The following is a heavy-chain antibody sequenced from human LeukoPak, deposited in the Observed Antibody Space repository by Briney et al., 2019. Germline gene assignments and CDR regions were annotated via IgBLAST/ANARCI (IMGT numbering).Heavy chain of an antibody. Sequence: SETLSLTCTVSGGSISSSSYYWGWIRQPPGKGLEWIGSIYYSGSTYYNPSLKSRVTISVDTSKNQFSLKLSSVTAADTAVYYCARHNGLGYYFDYWGQGTLVTVSS. V-gene: IGHV4-39*01. CDR3: ARHNGLGYYFDY. J-gene: IGHJ4*02. D-gene: IGHD6-6*01. CDR1: GGSISSSSYY. CDR2: IYYSGST.